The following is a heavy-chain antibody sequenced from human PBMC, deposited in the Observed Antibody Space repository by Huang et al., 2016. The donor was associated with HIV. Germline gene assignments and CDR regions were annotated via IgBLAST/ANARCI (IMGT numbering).Heavy chain of an antibody. CDR2: INGDGFT. CDR1: GFNFLTYA. Sequence: QVQLVQSGAEVEKPGASVNLSCKASGFNFLTYALHWVRQAPGQRLEWMGWINGDGFTKYSQKLQGRVTITRDRSASTVYVDFKSLTYEDTAVYYCARDKEAGTPFFDPWGQGTLVTVSS. V-gene: IGHV1-3*01. D-gene: IGHD6-19*01. CDR3: ARDKEAGTPFFDP. J-gene: IGHJ5*02.